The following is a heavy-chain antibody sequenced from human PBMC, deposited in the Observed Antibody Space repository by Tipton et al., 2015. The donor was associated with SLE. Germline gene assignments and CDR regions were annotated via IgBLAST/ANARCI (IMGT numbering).Heavy chain of an antibody. J-gene: IGHJ4*02. Sequence: TLSLTCTVSCASFRSHFWSWIRQPPGKGRVWFGYGYYGGNTNYNPSLKSRVTITRDTSKSQFSLKLTSVTAADTAVYYCAREHSLLMYGVVSYLDYWGPGTLVTVSS. D-gene: IGHD3-3*01. V-gene: IGHV4-59*11. CDR1: CASFRSHF. CDR3: AREHSLLMYGVVSYLDY. CDR2: GYYGGNT.